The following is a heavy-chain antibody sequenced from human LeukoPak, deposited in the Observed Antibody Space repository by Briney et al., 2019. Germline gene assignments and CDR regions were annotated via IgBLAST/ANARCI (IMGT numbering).Heavy chain of an antibody. CDR3: ARKGSQWDFLVDL. CDR1: GFTFSSRDW. D-gene: IGHD2/OR15-2a*01. V-gene: IGHV3-7*01. Sequence: GGSLRLSCVASGFTFSSRDWMTWVRQAPGKGLEWVASIKQDGSEKNYVDSVKGRFTISRDNAKNSVDLQMNSLRVEDTAVYYCARKGSQWDFLVDLWGQGTLVTVSS. CDR2: IKQDGSEK. J-gene: IGHJ4*02.